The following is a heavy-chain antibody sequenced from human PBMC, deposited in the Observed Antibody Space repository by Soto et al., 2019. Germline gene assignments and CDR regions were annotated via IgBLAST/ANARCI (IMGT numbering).Heavy chain of an antibody. Sequence: QVQLVQSGAEVKKPGASVKVSCKASGYTFTSYGISWVRQAPGQGLEWMGWISAYNGNTNSAQTLQGRVTMTTDTSTSTAYMGLRSLRSDDTVGYYWSRIITIFGVAPEGYTWFDPWGQGTLVTVAS. D-gene: IGHD3-3*01. CDR2: ISAYNGNT. V-gene: IGHV1-18*01. J-gene: IGHJ5*02. CDR1: GYTFTSYG. CDR3: SRIITIFGVAPEGYTWFDP.